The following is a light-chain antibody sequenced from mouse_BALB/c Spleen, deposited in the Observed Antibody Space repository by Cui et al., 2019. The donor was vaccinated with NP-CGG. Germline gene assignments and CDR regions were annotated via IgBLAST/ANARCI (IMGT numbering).Light chain of an antibody. Sequence: QAVVTQDSALTTSPGETVTLTCRSSTGAVTTSNYANGVQEKPDHLFTGLIGGTNNRAPGVPARFSGSLIGDKAALTITGAQTEDEAIYFCALWYSNHWMFGGGTKLTVL. V-gene: IGLV1*01. CDR1: TGAVTTSNY. J-gene: IGLJ1*01. CDR3: ALWYSNHWM. CDR2: GTN.